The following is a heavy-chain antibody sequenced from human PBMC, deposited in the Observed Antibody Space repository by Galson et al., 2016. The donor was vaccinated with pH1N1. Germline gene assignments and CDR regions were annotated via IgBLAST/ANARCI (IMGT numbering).Heavy chain of an antibody. V-gene: IGHV4-39*01. CDR2: IYYSGST. Sequence: SETLSLTCTVSGGSISSSSYYWGWIRQHPGKGLEWIGYIYYSGSTYYNPSLKSRVTISVDTSRNQFSLKLSSVTAADTAVYYCARLARGERLFYFDYWGQGTLVTVSS. J-gene: IGHJ4*02. CDR1: GGSISSSSYY. D-gene: IGHD1-26*01. CDR3: ARLARGERLFYFDY.